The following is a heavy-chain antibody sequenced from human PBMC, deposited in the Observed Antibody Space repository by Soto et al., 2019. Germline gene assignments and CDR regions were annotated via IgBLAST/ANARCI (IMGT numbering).Heavy chain of an antibody. CDR2: ISAYNGNT. Sequence: QVQLVQSGAEVKKPGASVKVSCKASGYTFTSYGISWVRQAPGQGLEWMGWISAYNGNTNYAQKLQGRVTMTTDTSTSTADMELRSLRSDDTAVYYCARESPYYDSSGYSFDYWGQGTLVTVSS. CDR3: ARESPYYDSSGYSFDY. J-gene: IGHJ4*02. V-gene: IGHV1-18*01. CDR1: GYTFTSYG. D-gene: IGHD3-22*01.